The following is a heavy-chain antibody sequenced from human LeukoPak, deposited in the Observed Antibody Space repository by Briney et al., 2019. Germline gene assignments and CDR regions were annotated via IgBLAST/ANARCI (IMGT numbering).Heavy chain of an antibody. CDR2: IIPIFGTA. CDR3: ASGTTDIVVVPATLRNYYFDY. D-gene: IGHD2-2*01. CDR1: GGTFSNYA. V-gene: IGHV1-69*06. J-gene: IGHJ4*02. Sequence: SVTVSCKASGGTFSNYAISWVRQAPGQGLEWMGGIIPIFGTANYAQKLRGRVTITAEKSTRTAYMELSRLRSEETGVYYCASGTTDIVVVPATLRNYYFDYWGQGTLVTVSS.